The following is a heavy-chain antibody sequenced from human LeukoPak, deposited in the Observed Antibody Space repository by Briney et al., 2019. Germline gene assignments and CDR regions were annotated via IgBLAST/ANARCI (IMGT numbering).Heavy chain of an antibody. V-gene: IGHV1-18*01. CDR3: ANTDYVWGSYRYRLDY. D-gene: IGHD3-16*02. CDR1: GYTFTSCG. CDR2: ISIYNGNT. J-gene: IGHJ4*02. Sequence: ASVKLSCKASGYTFTSCGISWVRQAPGQGLEWMGWISIYNGNTNYAQKLQGRVIMTTDTSTSTAYRELRSLRSDDTAVYYCANTDYVWGSYRYRLDYWGQGTLGTVSS.